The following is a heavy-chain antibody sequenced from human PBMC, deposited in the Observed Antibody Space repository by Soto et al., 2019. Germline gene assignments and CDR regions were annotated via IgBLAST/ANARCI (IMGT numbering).Heavy chain of an antibody. V-gene: IGHV3-64*02. CDR1: GFTFSSYA. J-gene: IGHJ3*02. Sequence: EVQLVESGEGLVQPGGSLRLSCAASGFTFSSYAMHWVRQAPGKGLEYVSAISSNGGSTYYADSVKGRFTISRDNSKNTLYLQMNSLRAEDTAVYYCAKLWSGYCGGDCYSGVDAFDIWGQGTMVTVSS. D-gene: IGHD2-21*02. CDR3: AKLWSGYCGGDCYSGVDAFDI. CDR2: ISSNGGST.